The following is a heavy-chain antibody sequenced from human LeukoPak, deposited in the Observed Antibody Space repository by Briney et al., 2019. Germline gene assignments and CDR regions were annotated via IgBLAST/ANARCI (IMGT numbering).Heavy chain of an antibody. J-gene: IGHJ4*02. Sequence: GGSLRLSCAASGFTFSSYSMNWVRQAPGKGLEWVAVISYDGSNKYYADSVKGRFTISRDNSKNTLYLQMNSLRAEDTAVYYCAKANSQRLWFGEKDYWGQGTLVTVSS. CDR3: AKANSQRLWFGEKDY. CDR2: ISYDGSNK. D-gene: IGHD3-10*01. CDR1: GFTFSSYS. V-gene: IGHV3-30*18.